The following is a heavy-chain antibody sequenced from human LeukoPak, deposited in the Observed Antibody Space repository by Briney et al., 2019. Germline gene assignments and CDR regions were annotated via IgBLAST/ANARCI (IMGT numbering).Heavy chain of an antibody. CDR3: AKVLYGSGSHFDY. Sequence: PGGSLRLSCAASGFTFSSYSMNWVRQAPGKGLEWVSYISSSSGNIYYADSVKGRFTISRDNAKTSLYLQMNSLRAEDTAVYYCAKVLYGSGSHFDYWGQGTLVTVSS. CDR1: GFTFSSYS. V-gene: IGHV3-48*01. CDR2: ISSSSGNI. J-gene: IGHJ4*02. D-gene: IGHD3-10*01.